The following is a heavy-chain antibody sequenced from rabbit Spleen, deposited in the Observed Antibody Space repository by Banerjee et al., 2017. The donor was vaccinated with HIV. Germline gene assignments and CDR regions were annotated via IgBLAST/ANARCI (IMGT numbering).Heavy chain of an antibody. V-gene: IGHV1S45*01. D-gene: IGHD6-1*01. CDR1: GFSFSNKAV. CDR3: ARGDSDGPGGYAYPIKL. J-gene: IGHJ3*01. Sequence: QEQLVESGGGLVKPGASLTLTCKASGFSFSNKAVMCWVRQAPGKGLEWIACINAVTGKAVYASWAKGRFTFSKTSSTTVTLQMTSLTAADTATYFCARGDSDGPGGYAYPIKLWGQGTLVTVS. CDR2: INAVTGKA.